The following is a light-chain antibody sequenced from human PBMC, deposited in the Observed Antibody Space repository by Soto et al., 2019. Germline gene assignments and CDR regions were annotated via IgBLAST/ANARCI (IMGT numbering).Light chain of an antibody. J-gene: IGKJ1*01. V-gene: IGKV3-15*01. CDR1: QSVSNN. CDR2: GAS. Sequence: EIVMTQSPATLSVSPGERATLSCRASQSVSNNLAWYQQKPGQAPRLLIYGASTRANGFPARFSGSGSGTEFTLPISSLQSEDCAVYYCQQYNNWPPTFGQGTNVEIK. CDR3: QQYNNWPPT.